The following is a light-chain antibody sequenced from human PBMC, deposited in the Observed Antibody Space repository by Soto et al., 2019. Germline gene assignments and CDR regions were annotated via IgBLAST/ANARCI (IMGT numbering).Light chain of an antibody. Sequence: EIVLTQSPGTLSLSPGEGATLSCRASQRVRSSFLAWYQQKPGQAPSLLTYGASRRATGIPDRVSGGGSGTDFALTITRLEHEDLAVYYFQQYGSSPSFGGVTKVEIK. V-gene: IGKV3-20*01. CDR3: QQYGSSPS. CDR2: GAS. J-gene: IGKJ4*01. CDR1: QRVRSSF.